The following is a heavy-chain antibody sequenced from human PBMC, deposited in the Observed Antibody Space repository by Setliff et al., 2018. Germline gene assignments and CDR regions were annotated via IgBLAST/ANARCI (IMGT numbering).Heavy chain of an antibody. D-gene: IGHD2-2*01. Sequence: ASVKVSCKTSGYSFASYGVSWVRQAPGQGLEWMGWISGYNGDTNYAPEFQGRVTMTTDTSTSTGYMELRRQRSDDTAVYYCARDRPTVVIAAAKASFDHWGQGTLVTVSS. V-gene: IGHV1-18*01. CDR3: ARDRPTVVIAAAKASFDH. CDR1: GYSFASYG. CDR2: ISGYNGDT. J-gene: IGHJ5*02.